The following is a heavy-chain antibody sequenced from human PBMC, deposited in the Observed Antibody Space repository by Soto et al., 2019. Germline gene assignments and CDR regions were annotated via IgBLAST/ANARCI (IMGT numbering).Heavy chain of an antibody. D-gene: IGHD6-13*01. J-gene: IGHJ4*02. CDR3: AREGISSPEYFEF. CDR2: IYYTGRT. CDR1: GGSISSDDYY. Sequence: QVQLQESGPGLVQPSQTLSLTCSVSGGSISSDDYYWTWIRQPPGEGLEWIGYIYYTGRTSSTPSLESRVTISVDTSKNQFSLKLSSVSATDPAVYYCAREGISSPEYFEFWGPGTLVNASS. V-gene: IGHV4-30-4*01.